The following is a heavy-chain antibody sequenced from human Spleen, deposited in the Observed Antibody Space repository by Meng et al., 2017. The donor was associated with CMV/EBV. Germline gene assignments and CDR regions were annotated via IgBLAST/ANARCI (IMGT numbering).Heavy chain of an antibody. CDR1: GFTFSSYA. Sequence: GESLKISCAASGFTFSSYAMSWVRQAPGKELEWVSAISGSGGSTYYADSVKGRFTISRDNSKNTLYLQMNSLRAEDTAVYYCAKDEGYGRRGADYWGQGTLVTVSS. D-gene: IGHD5-18*01. CDR2: ISGSGGST. CDR3: AKDEGYGRRGADY. V-gene: IGHV3-23*01. J-gene: IGHJ4*02.